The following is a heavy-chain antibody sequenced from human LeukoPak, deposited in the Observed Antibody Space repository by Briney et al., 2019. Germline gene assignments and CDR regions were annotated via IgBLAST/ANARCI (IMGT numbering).Heavy chain of an antibody. CDR2: ISRSGSTK. CDR1: GFTFSDYN. J-gene: IGHJ6*03. CDR3: ARVLRYCSGGNCYSGGLGYMDV. D-gene: IGHD2-15*01. Sequence: GGSLRLSCAASGFTFSDYNMRWIRQAPGRGLEWVSSISRSGSTKYYADSVKGRFTIYRDNAKNSLFLQMNSLRAEDTAVYYCARVLRYCSGGNCYSGGLGYMDVWGKGTTVTISS. V-gene: IGHV3-11*01.